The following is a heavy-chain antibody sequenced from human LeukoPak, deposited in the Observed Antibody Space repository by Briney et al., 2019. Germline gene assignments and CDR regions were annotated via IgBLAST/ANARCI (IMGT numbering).Heavy chain of an antibody. Sequence: SSETLSLTCTVSGGPIRSYYWSWIRRPAGKGLEWIGYIYYSGSTNYNPSLKSRVTISVDTSKNQFSLKLSSVTAADTAVYYCARSGSSGIPTHFQHWGQGTLVTVSS. V-gene: IGHV4-59*08. CDR2: IYYSGST. D-gene: IGHD2-15*01. J-gene: IGHJ1*01. CDR1: GGPIRSYY. CDR3: ARSGSSGIPTHFQH.